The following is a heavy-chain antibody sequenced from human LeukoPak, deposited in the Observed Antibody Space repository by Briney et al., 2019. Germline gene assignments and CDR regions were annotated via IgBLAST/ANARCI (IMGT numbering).Heavy chain of an antibody. V-gene: IGHV1-3*01. CDR3: ARGGITIFGVVIIRDYYGMDV. CDR2: INAGNGNT. D-gene: IGHD3-3*01. J-gene: IGHJ6*02. Sequence: ASVKVSCKASGYTFTSYGMDWVRQAPGQRLEWMGWINAGNGNTKYSQKFQGRVTITRDTSASTAYMELSSLRSEDTAVYYCARGGITIFGVVIIRDYYGMDVWGQGTTVIVSS. CDR1: GYTFTSYG.